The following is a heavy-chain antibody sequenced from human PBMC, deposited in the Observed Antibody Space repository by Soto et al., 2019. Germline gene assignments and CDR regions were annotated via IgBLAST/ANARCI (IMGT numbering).Heavy chain of an antibody. D-gene: IGHD2-2*01. CDR2: IYYTGGT. V-gene: IGHV4-61*03. CDR1: GGSVSSGSYY. J-gene: IGHJ4*02. CDR3: ARLEVGLDY. Sequence: QVQLQESGPGLVKPSETLSLTCSVSGGSVSSGSYYWSWIRQSPEKGLEWIGYIYYTGGTKYNPSLTSRVTISADTSRNHFSLNLTSVTAADTAVYYCARLEVGLDYRGQGVLVTVSS.